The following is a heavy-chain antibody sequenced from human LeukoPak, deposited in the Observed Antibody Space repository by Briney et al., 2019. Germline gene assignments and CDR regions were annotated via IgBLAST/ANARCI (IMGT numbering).Heavy chain of an antibody. D-gene: IGHD5-12*01. CDR2: ISGYNENT. CDR3: ARVGRTIVATMAY. CDR1: GYTFTSSG. J-gene: IGHJ4*02. V-gene: IGHV1-18*01. Sequence: ASVKVSCKASGYTFTSSGISWVRQAPGQGLEWMGWISGYNENTDYAQKFQGRVTMTTDSSTSTAYMELRNLRSDDTAVYYCARVGRTIVATMAYWGQGTLVTVSS.